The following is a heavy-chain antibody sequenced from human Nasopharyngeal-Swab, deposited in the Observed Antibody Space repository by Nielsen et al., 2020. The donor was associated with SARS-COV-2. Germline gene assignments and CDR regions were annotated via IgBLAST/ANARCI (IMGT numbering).Heavy chain of an antibody. CDR2: IGDKAHNYAT. CDR3: TTDFYFDY. CDR1: GFIFSESA. Sequence: GGSLRLSCAASGFIFSESAMHWVRQASGKGLGWVGRIGDKAHNYATTYGASMKGRFTISRDDSSNTAFLQMDSLKTEDTALYYCTTDFYFDYWGQGALVTVSS. J-gene: IGHJ4*02. V-gene: IGHV3-73*01.